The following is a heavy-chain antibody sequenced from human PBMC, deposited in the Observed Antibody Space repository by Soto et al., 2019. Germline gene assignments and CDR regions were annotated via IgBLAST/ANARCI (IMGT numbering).Heavy chain of an antibody. V-gene: IGHV4-30-4*01. CDR1: GGSISSSSYY. Sequence: SETLSLTCTVSGGSISSSSYYWSWIRQPPGKGLEWIGYIYYSGSTYYNPSLKSRVTISVDTSKNQFSLKLSSVTAADTAVYYCAREIPYYYDSSGYDYWGQGTLVTVSS. CDR3: AREIPYYYDSSGYDY. J-gene: IGHJ4*02. D-gene: IGHD3-22*01. CDR2: IYYSGST.